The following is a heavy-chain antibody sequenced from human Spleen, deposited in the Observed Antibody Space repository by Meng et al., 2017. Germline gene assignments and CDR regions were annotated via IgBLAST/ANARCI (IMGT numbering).Heavy chain of an antibody. CDR3: AKDRHLRGGYSYGSCFDY. CDR1: GFTFSTQD. V-gene: IGHV3-23*01. J-gene: IGHJ4*02. CDR2: ISGSGGST. Sequence: GESLKISCAASGFTFSTQDMAWVRQPPGKGMEWVSAISGSGGSTYYADSVKGRFTISRDNSKNTLYLQMNSLRAEDTAVYYCAKDRHLRGGYSYGSCFDYWGQGTLVTVSS. D-gene: IGHD5-18*01.